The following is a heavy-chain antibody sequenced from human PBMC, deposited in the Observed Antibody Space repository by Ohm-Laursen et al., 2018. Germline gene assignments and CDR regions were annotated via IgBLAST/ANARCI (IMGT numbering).Heavy chain of an antibody. CDR1: GGSISSYY. Sequence: SDTLSLTCTVSGGSISSYYWNWIRQPPGKGLEWIGYSHYSGSTVYNPSLKSRVTISVDTSKNQFSLKLISVTAADTAVYYCTRGVYYDSSGSYSHYFDYWGRGTLVTVSS. CDR2: SHYSGST. CDR3: TRGVYYDSSGSYSHYFDY. V-gene: IGHV4-59*07. J-gene: IGHJ4*02. D-gene: IGHD3-22*01.